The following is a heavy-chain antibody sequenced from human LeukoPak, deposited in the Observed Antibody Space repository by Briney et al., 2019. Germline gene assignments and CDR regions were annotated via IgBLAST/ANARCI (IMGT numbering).Heavy chain of an antibody. Sequence: RTGGSLRLSCAASGFTFNSYAMTWVRQAPGKGLEWVSHVSGRGGITYYADSVKGRFTISRDNSKNTLYLQMNSLRAEDTAVYYCAKTTAGNSSGRYPGWPVDYWGQGTLVTVSS. CDR3: AKTTAGNSSGRYPGWPVDY. V-gene: IGHV3-23*01. J-gene: IGHJ4*02. CDR2: VSGRGGIT. CDR1: GFTFNSYA. D-gene: IGHD6-19*01.